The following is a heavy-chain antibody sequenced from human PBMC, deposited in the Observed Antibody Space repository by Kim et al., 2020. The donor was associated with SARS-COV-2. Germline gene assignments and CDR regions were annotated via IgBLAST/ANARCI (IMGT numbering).Heavy chain of an antibody. J-gene: IGHJ6*02. D-gene: IGHD5-18*01. V-gene: IGHV1-8*01. CDR3: ARGRVYSYGYYYYGMDV. CDR1: GYTFTSYD. CDR2: MNPNSGNT. Sequence: ASVKVSCKASGYTFTSYDINWVRQATGQGLEWMGWMNPNSGNTGYAQKFQGRVTMTRNTSISTAYMELSSLRSEDTAVYYCARGRVYSYGYYYYGMDVWGQGTTVTVSS.